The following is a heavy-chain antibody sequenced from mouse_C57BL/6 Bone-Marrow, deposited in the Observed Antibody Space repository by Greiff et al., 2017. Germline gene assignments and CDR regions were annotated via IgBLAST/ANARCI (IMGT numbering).Heavy chain of an antibody. Sequence: EVQLQQSVAELVRPGASVKLSCTASGFNIKNNYMHWVKQRPEQGLEWIGRFDPANGNTKYAQKLPGKATITVDTSSNTAYLQLSSLTSEDTAIYYCAKFDYDGDFDYWGQGTTLTVSS. J-gene: IGHJ2*01. D-gene: IGHD2-4*01. CDR2: FDPANGNT. CDR3: AKFDYDGDFDY. V-gene: IGHV14-3*01. CDR1: GFNIKNNY.